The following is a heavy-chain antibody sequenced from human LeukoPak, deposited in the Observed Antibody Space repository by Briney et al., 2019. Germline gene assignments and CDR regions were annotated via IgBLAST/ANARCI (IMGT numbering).Heavy chain of an antibody. CDR2: ISGSGGST. D-gene: IGHD3-22*01. J-gene: IGHJ6*02. CDR1: GFTFSSYW. CDR3: ARCDTSGYYYGYYYYGMDV. Sequence: PGGSLRLSCAASGFTFSSYWMSWVRQAPGKGLEWVSVISGSGGSTYYADSVKGRFTISRDNSKNTLYLQMNSLRAEDTAVYYCARCDTSGYYYGYYYYGMDVWGQGTTVTVSS. V-gene: IGHV3-23*01.